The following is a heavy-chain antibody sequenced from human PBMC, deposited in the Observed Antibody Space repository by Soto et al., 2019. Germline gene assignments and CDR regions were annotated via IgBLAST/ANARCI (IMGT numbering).Heavy chain of an antibody. Sequence: SETLSLTCAVSGGSISSSSYYWDWIRQPPGKGLEWIGTIYYTGTSNYNPSLKSRVTISVDTSKNQFSLNLSSVTAADTAVYYCTRHAIGVVVPAAIRNWGQGSLVTVSS. CDR3: TRHAIGVVVPAAIRN. D-gene: IGHD2-15*01. J-gene: IGHJ4*02. V-gene: IGHV4-39*01. CDR1: GGSISSSSYY. CDR2: IYYTGTS.